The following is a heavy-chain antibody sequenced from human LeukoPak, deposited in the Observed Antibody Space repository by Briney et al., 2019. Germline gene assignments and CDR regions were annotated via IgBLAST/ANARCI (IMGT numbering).Heavy chain of an antibody. CDR3: AKAEGSGNQPFDY. CDR1: GFTFSSYA. V-gene: IGHV3-23*01. J-gene: IGHJ4*02. Sequence: PGGSLRLSYAGSGFTFSSYAMSWVRQAPGKGLEWVSFISAGGGTTYYADAVKGRFIVSRDNSKQTLYMQMDSLRAEDTAVYYCAKAEGSGNQPFDYWARETWSPSPQ. CDR2: ISAGGGTT. D-gene: IGHD3-10*01.